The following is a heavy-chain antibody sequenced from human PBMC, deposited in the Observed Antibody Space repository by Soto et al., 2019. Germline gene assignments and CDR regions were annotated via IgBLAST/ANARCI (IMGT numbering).Heavy chain of an antibody. CDR2: ISGSGGST. CDR1: GFTFSSYA. J-gene: IGHJ4*02. Sequence: PGGSLRLSCAASGFTFSSYAMSWVRQAPGKGLEWVSAISGSGGSTYYADSVKGRFTISRDNSKNTLYLQMNSLRAEDTAVYYCAKGSSGFRFLEWLSPHYYWGQGTLVTVSS. CDR3: AKGSSGFRFLEWLSPHYY. D-gene: IGHD3-3*01. V-gene: IGHV3-23*01.